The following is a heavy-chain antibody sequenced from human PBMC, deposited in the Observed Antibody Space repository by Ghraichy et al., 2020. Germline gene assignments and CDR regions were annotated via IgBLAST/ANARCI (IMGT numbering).Heavy chain of an antibody. CDR1: GGTFSSYA. CDR2: IIPIFGTA. V-gene: IGHV1-69*05. J-gene: IGHJ2*01. CDR3: TRDRGYCSGGSCFYWYFDL. Sequence: SVKISCKASGGTFSSYAISWVRQAPGQGLEWMGGIIPIFGTANYAQKFQGRVTITTDESTSTAYMELSSLRSEDTAVYYCTRDRGYCSGGSCFYWYFDLWGRGTLVTVSS. D-gene: IGHD2-15*01.